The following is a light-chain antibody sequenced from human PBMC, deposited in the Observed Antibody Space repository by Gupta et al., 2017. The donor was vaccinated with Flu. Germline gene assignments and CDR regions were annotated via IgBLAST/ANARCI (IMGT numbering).Light chain of an antibody. V-gene: IGKV2-30*01. Sequence: DVVMTQSPLSLRVTLGQPASISCRSSQSLVSSDGNTYLNWFQQRPGQSTRRLIYKVSNRDSGVPDRFSGSGSGTDFTLKINRVEADDVGVYYCMQHTHLPRTFGQGTKVEIK. CDR3: MQHTHLPRT. CDR2: KVS. J-gene: IGKJ1*01. CDR1: QSLVSSDGNTY.